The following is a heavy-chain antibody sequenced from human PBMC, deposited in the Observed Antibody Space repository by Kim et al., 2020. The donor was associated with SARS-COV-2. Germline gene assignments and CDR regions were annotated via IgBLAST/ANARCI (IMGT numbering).Heavy chain of an antibody. CDR3: ASLHGCTYEEVDP. V-gene: IGHV4-59*01. CDR2: ISSSGRT. D-gene: IGHD1-1*01. Sequence: SETLSLTCTVSGGSISINYWSWIRQPPGKGLEWIGYISSSGRTNYNPSLKSRVTISLDTSKNQCSLRVSSVTAADTAVYYCASLHGCTYEEVDPWGQGTLVTVSP. CDR1: GGSISINY. J-gene: IGHJ5*02.